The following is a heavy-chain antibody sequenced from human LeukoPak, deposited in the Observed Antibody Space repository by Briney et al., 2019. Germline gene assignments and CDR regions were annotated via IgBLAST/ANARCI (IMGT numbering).Heavy chain of an antibody. CDR3: ARDEGYCSSTSCYNDYYGMDV. V-gene: IGHV3-33*01. Sequence: GGSLRLSCAASGFTFSSYGMHWVRQAPGKGLEWVAVIWYDGSNKYYADSVKGRFTISRDNSKNTLYLQMNSLRAEDTAVYYCARDEGYCSSTSCYNDYYGMDVWSQGTTVTVSS. J-gene: IGHJ6*02. D-gene: IGHD2-2*02. CDR1: GFTFSSYG. CDR2: IWYDGSNK.